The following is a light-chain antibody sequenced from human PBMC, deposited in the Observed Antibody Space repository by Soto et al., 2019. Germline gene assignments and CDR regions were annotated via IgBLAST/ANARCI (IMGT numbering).Light chain of an antibody. CDR1: QSVSSN. Sequence: EIVMTQSPATLSVSPGERATLSCRASQSVSSNLAWYQQKPGQAPRLLIYGASTRATGIPARFSGSGSGTEFTLTIXXLXSEDXGVXXXQXXNNWPWTFGQGTKVEIK. CDR2: GAS. V-gene: IGKV3-15*01. CDR3: QXXNNWPWT. J-gene: IGKJ1*01.